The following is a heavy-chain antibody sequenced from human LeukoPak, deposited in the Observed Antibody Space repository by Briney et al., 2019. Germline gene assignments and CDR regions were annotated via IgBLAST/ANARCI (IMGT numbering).Heavy chain of an antibody. CDR2: IYYTGST. J-gene: IGHJ4*02. CDR1: GGSINRDSYY. D-gene: IGHD5-18*01. Sequence: PSETLSLTCTVSGGSINRDSYYWVWIRQPRGKGLEWIGSIYYTGSTYYNPSLKSRVTISVDMSKNQFSLKLSSVTAADTAVYYCWTSSRYGFDYWGQGTLVTVSS. CDR3: WTSSRYGFDY. V-gene: IGHV4-39*01.